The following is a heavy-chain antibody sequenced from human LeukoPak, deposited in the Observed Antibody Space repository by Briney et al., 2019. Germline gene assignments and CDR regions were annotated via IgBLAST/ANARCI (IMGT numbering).Heavy chain of an antibody. CDR3: ARLTTAMVTNRAYYDYVWGSYTLEEYFDY. V-gene: IGHV5-51*01. CDR2: IYPGDSDT. D-gene: IGHD3-16*01. CDR1: GYSFTSYW. J-gene: IGHJ4*02. Sequence: PGESLKISCKGSGYSFTSYWIGWVRQMPGKGLEWMGIIYPGDSDTGYSPSFQGQVTISADKSISTAYLQWSSLKASDTAMYYCARLTTAMVTNRAYYDYVWGSYTLEEYFDYWGQGTLVTVSS.